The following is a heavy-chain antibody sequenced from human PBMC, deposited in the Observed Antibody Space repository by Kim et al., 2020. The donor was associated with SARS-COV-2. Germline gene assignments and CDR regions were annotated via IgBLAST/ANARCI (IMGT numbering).Heavy chain of an antibody. Sequence: GGSLRLSCAASGFTFSNAWMNWVRQAPGKGLEWVGRIKSKTDGGTADYAAPVKGRFTISRDDSENTLYLQMNSLKTEDTGVYYCNIALRWEPLLSFDSWGQGILVTVSS. D-gene: IGHD1-26*01. V-gene: IGHV3-15*01. CDR3: NIALRWEPLLSFDS. CDR2: IKSKTDGGTA. CDR1: GFTFSNAW. J-gene: IGHJ4*02.